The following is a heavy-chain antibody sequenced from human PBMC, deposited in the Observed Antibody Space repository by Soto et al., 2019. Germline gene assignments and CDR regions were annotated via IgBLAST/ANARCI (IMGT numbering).Heavy chain of an antibody. Sequence: GGSLRLSCTVSGFAFNNYGINWVRQAPGKGLEWVSSISKSDYTYYSDSVKGRFTISRDNAKNSVSLQMNTLRVEDTAVYYCAREGSIIIPAVSDFWGQGTLVTVSS. CDR2: ISKSDYT. CDR1: GFAFNNYG. D-gene: IGHD2-2*01. V-gene: IGHV3-21*01. J-gene: IGHJ4*02. CDR3: AREGSIIIPAVSDF.